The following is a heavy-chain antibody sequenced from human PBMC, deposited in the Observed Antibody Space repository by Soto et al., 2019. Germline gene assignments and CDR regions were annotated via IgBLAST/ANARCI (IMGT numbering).Heavy chain of an antibody. CDR1: GGSISSSSYY. CDR2: IYYSGST. Sequence: SETLSLTCTVSGGSISSSSYYWGWIRQPPGKGLEWIGSIYYSGSTYYNPSLKSRVTISVDTSKNQFSLKLSSVTAADTAVYYCARRGNGDNWFDPWGQGTLVTVSS. V-gene: IGHV4-39*01. D-gene: IGHD2-8*01. J-gene: IGHJ5*02. CDR3: ARRGNGDNWFDP.